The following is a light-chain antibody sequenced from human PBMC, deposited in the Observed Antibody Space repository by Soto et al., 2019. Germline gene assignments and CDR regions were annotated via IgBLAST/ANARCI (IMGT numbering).Light chain of an antibody. CDR2: EVS. V-gene: IGLV2-23*02. CDR1: SSDVGGYNF. J-gene: IGLJ1*01. Sequence: QSVLTQPASVSGSPGQSITISCTGTSSDVGGYNFVSWYQQHPGKAPKLMIYEVSKRPSGVSNRFSGSKSGNTASLTISGLQAEDEADYYCCSYAGSSTSYVFGTGTKITGL. CDR3: CSYAGSSTSYV.